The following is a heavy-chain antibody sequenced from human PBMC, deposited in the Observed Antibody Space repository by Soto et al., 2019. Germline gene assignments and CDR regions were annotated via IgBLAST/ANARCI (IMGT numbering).Heavy chain of an antibody. CDR1: GGSFSGYY. J-gene: IGHJ6*03. D-gene: IGHD2-2*01. Sequence: QVQLQQWGAGLLKPSETLSLTCAVYGGSFSGYYWSWIRQPPGKGLEWIGEINPSGSTNYNPSLKSRVTISVDTSKDQFSLKLSSVTAADTAVYYCARGVPPTSIVVVSAAMTGNYYYYMDGWGKGTTVTVSS. CDR2: INPSGST. CDR3: ARGVPPTSIVVVSAAMTGNYYYYMDG. V-gene: IGHV4-34*01.